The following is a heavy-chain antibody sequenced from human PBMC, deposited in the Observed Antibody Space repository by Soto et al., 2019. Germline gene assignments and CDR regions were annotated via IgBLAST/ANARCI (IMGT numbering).Heavy chain of an antibody. CDR2: INHSGST. Sequence: QVQLQQWGAGLLKPSETLSLTCAVYGGSFSGYYWSWIRQPPGKGLEWIGEINHSGSTNYNPTLKSRVPLSANPPENQVLHKLGLGPAADTDVDYGARDQPRLLDYWGQGTLVAVSS. CDR1: GGSFSGYY. D-gene: IGHD5-18*01. CDR3: ARDQPRLLDY. V-gene: IGHV4-34*01. J-gene: IGHJ4*02.